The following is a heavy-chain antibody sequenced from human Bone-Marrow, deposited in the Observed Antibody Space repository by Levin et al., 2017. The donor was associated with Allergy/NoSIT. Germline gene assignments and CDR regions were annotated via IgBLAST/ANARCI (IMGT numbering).Heavy chain of an antibody. V-gene: IGHV5-51*01. D-gene: IGHD6-13*01. Sequence: GESLKISCKGSGYSFISYWIGWVRQMPGKGLEWMGIIYPGDSDTRYSPSLQGQVTISADKSISTAYLQWSSLKASDTAMYYCARLRASSSWAREAFDIWGQGTMVTVSS. J-gene: IGHJ3*02. CDR3: ARLRASSSWAREAFDI. CDR1: GYSFISYW. CDR2: IYPGDSDT.